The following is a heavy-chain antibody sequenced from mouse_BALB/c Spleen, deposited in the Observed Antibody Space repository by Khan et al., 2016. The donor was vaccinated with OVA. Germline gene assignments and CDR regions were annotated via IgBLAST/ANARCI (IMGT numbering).Heavy chain of an antibody. CDR2: IDPYNGGT. D-gene: IGHD2-3*01. J-gene: IGHJ3*01. V-gene: IGHV1S135*01. Sequence: QLQQSGPELVRPGASVKVSCKASGYAFTTYNIYWVKQSNGKSLEWIGYIDPYNGGTNYNQNFKDKATLTVDKSSSAAYMHLDSLTSEDSAVYFCARSSDGYYPLADWGQGTLVTVSA. CDR1: GYAFTTYN. CDR3: ARSSDGYYPLAD.